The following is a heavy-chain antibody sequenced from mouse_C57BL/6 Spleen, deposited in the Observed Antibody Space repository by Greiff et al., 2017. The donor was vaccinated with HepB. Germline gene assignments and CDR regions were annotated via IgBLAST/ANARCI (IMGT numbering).Heavy chain of an antibody. Sequence: EVQRVESGPELLKPGASVKIPCKASGYTFTDYNMDWVKQSHGKSLEWIGDINPNNGGTIYNQKFKGKATLTVDKSSSTAYMELRSLTSEDTAVYYCARGESAYYSNWRAMDYWGQGTSVTVSS. V-gene: IGHV1-18*01. CDR3: ARGESAYYSNWRAMDY. J-gene: IGHJ4*01. CDR2: INPNNGGT. CDR1: GYTFTDYN. D-gene: IGHD2-5*01.